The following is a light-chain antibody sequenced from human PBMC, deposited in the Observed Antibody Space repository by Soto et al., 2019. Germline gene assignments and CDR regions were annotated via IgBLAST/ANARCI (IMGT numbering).Light chain of an antibody. Sequence: QSVLTQPPSVSAAPGQKVIISCSGRSANIGNNYISWYQKFPGTAPKLLIYDNDKRPSGIPARFSGSRSGTSATLGITGLQTGDEADYYCGAWDASLSTVVFGGGTKVTVL. J-gene: IGLJ2*01. CDR3: GAWDASLSTVV. CDR1: SANIGNNY. CDR2: DND. V-gene: IGLV1-51*01.